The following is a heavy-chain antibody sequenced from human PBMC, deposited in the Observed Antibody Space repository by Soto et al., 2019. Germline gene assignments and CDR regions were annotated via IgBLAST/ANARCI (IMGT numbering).Heavy chain of an antibody. J-gene: IGHJ5*02. CDR2: IYYSGST. CDR3: ARHGTVTLNWFDP. Sequence: SETLSLTCTVSGGSISSSSYYWGWIRQPPGKGLEWIGSIYYSGSTYYNPSLKSRVTISVDTSKNQFSLKLSSVTAADTAVYYCARHGTVTLNWFDPWGQGTLVTVSS. CDR1: GGSISSSSYY. V-gene: IGHV4-39*01. D-gene: IGHD4-17*01.